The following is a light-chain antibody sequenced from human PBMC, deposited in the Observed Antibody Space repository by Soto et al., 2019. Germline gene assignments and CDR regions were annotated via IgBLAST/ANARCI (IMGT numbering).Light chain of an antibody. CDR2: YDD. J-gene: IGLJ2*01. Sequence: QSVVTQPPSVSEAPRQRVTISCSGSRSNVGNNAVNWYQQFPGKAPKLLVYYDDLLPSGVSDRFSGSKSGTSASLAISGLQSEDEAGYYCAVWDDSLNGPVFGGGTKLTVL. V-gene: IGLV1-36*01. CDR1: RSNVGNNA. CDR3: AVWDDSLNGPV.